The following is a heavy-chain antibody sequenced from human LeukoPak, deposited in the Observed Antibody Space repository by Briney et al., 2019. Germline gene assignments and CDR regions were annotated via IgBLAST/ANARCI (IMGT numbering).Heavy chain of an antibody. V-gene: IGHV3-48*02. CDR3: ARDRLRYFDFHLYFDY. D-gene: IGHD3-9*01. CDR2: ISSSSSTI. J-gene: IGHJ4*02. Sequence: GGSLRLSCAASGFTFSSYSMNWVRQTQGRGLERVSYISSSSSTIYYADSVKGRFTISRDNAKNSLYLQMNSLRDEDTAVYYCARDRLRYFDFHLYFDYWGQGTLVTVSS. CDR1: GFTFSSYS.